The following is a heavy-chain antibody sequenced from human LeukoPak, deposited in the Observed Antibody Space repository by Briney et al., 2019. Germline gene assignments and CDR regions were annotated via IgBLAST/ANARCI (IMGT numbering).Heavy chain of an antibody. CDR2: IDPSGGST. V-gene: IGHV1-46*01. CDR3: ARGHSFRGGYVSRWLDP. D-gene: IGHD3-10*01. Sequence: ASVRVSFKTSGYTFTSFHMHWVRQAPGQGLEWMGMIDPSGGSTTYAQNFQGRVTMTRDTSTNTFYMELSSLRFDDTAIYFCARGHSFRGGYVSRWLDPWGQGTLVTASS. CDR1: GYTFTSFH. J-gene: IGHJ5*02.